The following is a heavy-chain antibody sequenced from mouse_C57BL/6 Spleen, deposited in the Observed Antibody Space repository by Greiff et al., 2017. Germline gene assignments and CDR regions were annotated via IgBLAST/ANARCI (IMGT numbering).Heavy chain of an antibody. J-gene: IGHJ2*01. V-gene: IGHV1-61*01. CDR1: GYTFTSYW. CDR3: ARWAIVRGYFDY. Sequence: QVQLQQPGAELVRPGSSVKLSCKASGYTFTSYWMDWVKQRPGQGLEWIGNIYPSDSETHYNQKFKDKATLTVDKSSSTAYMQLSSLTSEDSAVYYCARWAIVRGYFDYWGQGTTRTVSS. D-gene: IGHD2-5*01. CDR2: IYPSDSET.